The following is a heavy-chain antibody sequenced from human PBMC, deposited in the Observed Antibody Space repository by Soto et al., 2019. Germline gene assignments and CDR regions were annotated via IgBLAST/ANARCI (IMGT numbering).Heavy chain of an antibody. J-gene: IGHJ6*02. Sequence: QVQLQESGPGLVKPSQTLSLTCTVSGGSISSGGYYWSWIRQHPGKGLEWIGYIYYSGSTYYNPSLKSRVTISVDTSKNQCSLKLSSVTAADTAVYYCASKYCGACGRGPSPYYYYYGMDVWGQGTTVTVSS. CDR3: ASKYCGACGRGPSPYYYYYGMDV. CDR1: GGSISSGGYY. V-gene: IGHV4-31*03. CDR2: IYYSGST. D-gene: IGHD2-21*01.